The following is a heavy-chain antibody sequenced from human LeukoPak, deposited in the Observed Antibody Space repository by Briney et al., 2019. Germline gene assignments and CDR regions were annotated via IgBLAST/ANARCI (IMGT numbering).Heavy chain of an antibody. CDR1: GFSFSSYS. CDR3: AKGQLWSPADY. CDR2: ISHTGSTM. D-gene: IGHD5-18*01. Sequence: GGSLRLSCAASGFSFSSYSLNWVRQAPGKGLEWVSYISHTGSTMSYADSVKGRFTISRDNARNSLYLQMNSLRAEDTAVYYCAKGQLWSPADYWGQGTLVTVSS. V-gene: IGHV3-48*04. J-gene: IGHJ4*02.